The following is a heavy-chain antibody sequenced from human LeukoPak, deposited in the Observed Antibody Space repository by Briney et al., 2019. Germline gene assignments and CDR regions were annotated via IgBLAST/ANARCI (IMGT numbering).Heavy chain of an antibody. J-gene: IGHJ5*02. D-gene: IGHD2-15*01. CDR3: ARGGVVVVAATGGWFDP. CDR1: GGTFNSYA. CDR2: IIPIFGRA. Sequence: SXKVSCKGSGGTFNSYAISWVRQAPGQGVEWMGGIIPIFGRANYAQKLQGRVKINTGETTSTAYMDLSSLRSEDTAVYYCARGGVVVVAATGGWFDPWGQGTLVTVSS. V-gene: IGHV1-69*05.